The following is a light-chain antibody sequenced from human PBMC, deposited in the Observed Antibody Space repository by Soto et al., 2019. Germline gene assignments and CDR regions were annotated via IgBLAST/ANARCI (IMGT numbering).Light chain of an antibody. Sequence: QSALTQPASVSGSPGQSITISCTGTSSDVGGYNYVSWYQQHPGKAPKLMIYEVSNRPSGVSNRFPGSKSGNTASLTISGLQAEDEADYYCSSYTSRSPLDYVFGSGTKLTVL. CDR2: EVS. CDR3: SSYTSRSPLDYV. V-gene: IGLV2-14*01. J-gene: IGLJ1*01. CDR1: SSDVGGYNY.